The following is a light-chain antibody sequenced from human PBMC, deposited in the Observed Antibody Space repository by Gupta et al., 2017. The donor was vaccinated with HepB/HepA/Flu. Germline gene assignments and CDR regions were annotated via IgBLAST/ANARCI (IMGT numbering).Light chain of an antibody. Sequence: QSDWTQPASMSGSPGPSITISCTGTSSYVGGYNYVSWYQQHPGKAHKLMIYDVSSRPSGVATRFSASKSGNTASLTISVRKEEEEADYYDSSDTSSSTWVFGGGTKLTVL. J-gene: IGLJ3*02. CDR3: SSDTSSSTWV. V-gene: IGLV2-14*03. CDR2: DVS. CDR1: SSYVGGYNY.